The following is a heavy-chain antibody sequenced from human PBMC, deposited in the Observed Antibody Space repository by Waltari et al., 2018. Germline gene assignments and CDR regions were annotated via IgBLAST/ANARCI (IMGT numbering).Heavy chain of an antibody. V-gene: IGHV4-59*08. D-gene: IGHD3-10*01. J-gene: IGHJ3*02. CDR2: IYYSGST. CDR3: ARPTGLGSYYTAAFDI. Sequence: QVQLQESGPGLVKPSETLSLTCTVSGGSISSYYWSWIRQPPGKGLEWIGYIYYSGSTNYNPSLKSRVTISVDTSKNQFSLKLSSVTAADTAVYYCARPTGLGSYYTAAFDIWGQGTMVTVSS. CDR1: GGSISSYY.